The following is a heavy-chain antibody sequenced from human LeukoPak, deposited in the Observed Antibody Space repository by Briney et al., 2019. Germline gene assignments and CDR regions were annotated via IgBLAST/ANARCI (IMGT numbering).Heavy chain of an antibody. D-gene: IGHD5-24*01. V-gene: IGHV1-8*01. Sequence: ASVKVSCKASGYTFTSYDISWVRQATGQGLEWMGWMNPNSGNTGYAQKFQGRVTMTRNTSINTAYMELSSLRSGDTAVYYCARGRGRDGYNYFDYWGQGTLVTVSS. J-gene: IGHJ4*02. CDR2: MNPNSGNT. CDR3: ARGRGRDGYNYFDY. CDR1: GYTFTSYD.